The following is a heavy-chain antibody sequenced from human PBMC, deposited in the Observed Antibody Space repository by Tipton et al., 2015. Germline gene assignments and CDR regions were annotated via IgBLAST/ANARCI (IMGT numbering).Heavy chain of an antibody. CDR3: ARGHKNGDSPWDY. D-gene: IGHD4-17*01. V-gene: IGHV4-34*01. J-gene: IGHJ4*02. CDR1: GGSISSYY. CDR2: MNHSGST. Sequence: TLSLTCTVSGGSISSYYWSWIRQPPGKGLEWIGKMNHSGSTNYNPSLKSRVTISVDTSKNQFSLKVNSVTAADTAVYYCARGHKNGDSPWDYWGQGTLVTVSS.